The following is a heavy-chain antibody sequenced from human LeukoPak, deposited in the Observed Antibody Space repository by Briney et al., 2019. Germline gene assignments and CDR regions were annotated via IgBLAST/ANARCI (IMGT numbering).Heavy chain of an antibody. V-gene: IGHV1-18*01. CDR3: ARAAAAGKVDY. J-gene: IGHJ4*02. Sequence: ASVTVSCTASGYTFTSYGISWVRQAPGQGLEWMGWISAYNGNTNYAQKLQGRVTMTTDTSTSTAYMELRSLRSDDTAVYYRARAAAAGKVDYWGQGTLVTVSS. CDR2: ISAYNGNT. CDR1: GYTFTSYG. D-gene: IGHD6-13*01.